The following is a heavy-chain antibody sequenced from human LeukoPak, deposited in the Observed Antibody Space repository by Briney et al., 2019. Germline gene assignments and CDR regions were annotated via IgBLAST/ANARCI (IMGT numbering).Heavy chain of an antibody. J-gene: IGHJ4*02. V-gene: IGHV4-39*01. CDR1: GGSISGSSYY. Sequence: SETLSLTCSVSGGSISGSSYYWGWTRQPPGKGLEWIGSIYYSGSTYYNPSLKSRVTISVDTSRNQFSLKLGSVTAADTAVYYCARHGSIATGAFTYWGQGTLVTVSS. D-gene: IGHD6-13*01. CDR2: IYYSGST. CDR3: ARHGSIATGAFTY.